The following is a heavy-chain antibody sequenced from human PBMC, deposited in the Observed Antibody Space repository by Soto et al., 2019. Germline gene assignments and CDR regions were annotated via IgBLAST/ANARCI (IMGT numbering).Heavy chain of an antibody. CDR3: ARAHAPTLPFDY. CDR2: IYYSGST. V-gene: IGHV4-59*01. Sequence: SETLSLTCTVSGGSISSYYWSWIRQPPGKGLEWIGYIYYSGSTNYNPSLKSRVTISVDTSKNQFSLKLSSVTAADTAVYFCARAHAPTLPFDYWGQGTLVTVSS. CDR1: GGSISSYY. D-gene: IGHD2-15*01. J-gene: IGHJ4*01.